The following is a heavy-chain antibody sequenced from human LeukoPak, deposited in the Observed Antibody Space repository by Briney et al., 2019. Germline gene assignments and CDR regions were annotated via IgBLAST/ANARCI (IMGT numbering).Heavy chain of an antibody. CDR1: GYSFTSYW. V-gene: IGHV5-51*01. CDR2: IYPDDSDT. J-gene: IGHJ4*02. D-gene: IGHD6-19*01. Sequence: GESLKISCKASGYSFTSYWIAWVRQMPGKGLEWMGIIYPDDSDTTYSPSFQGQVTITADKSISTAYLQWSSLKASDNAMYYCARQRRSSGWPNDYWGQGTLVTVSS. CDR3: ARQRRSSGWPNDY.